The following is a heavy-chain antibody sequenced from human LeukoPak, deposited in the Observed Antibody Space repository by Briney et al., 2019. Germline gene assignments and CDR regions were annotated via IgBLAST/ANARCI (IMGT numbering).Heavy chain of an antibody. J-gene: IGHJ3*02. CDR1: GYTSTGYY. CDR2: IHPNTGGT. V-gene: IGHV1-2*02. Sequence: ASVKVSCKASGYTSTGYYIHWVRQAPGQGLEWMGWIHPNTGGTNSAQKFQGRVTMTRDTSISTAYMELSSLTSDDTAVYYCARGHLYGGNSGDVFDIWGQGTMVTVSS. CDR3: ARGHLYGGNSGDVFDI. D-gene: IGHD4-23*01.